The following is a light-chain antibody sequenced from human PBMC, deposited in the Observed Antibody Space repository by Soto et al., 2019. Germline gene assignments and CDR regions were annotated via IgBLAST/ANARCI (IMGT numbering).Light chain of an antibody. CDR1: QNVNNW. V-gene: IGKV1-5*01. Sequence: DIQMTQSPSTLSASVGDRVTITCRASQNVNNWLAWFQQKPGKAPKLLVYDASTLESGVPSRFSGSISGTEFTLTNNSLQPDDFASYYCQQYSTFSFGQGTKVEIK. CDR3: QQYSTFS. J-gene: IGKJ1*01. CDR2: DAS.